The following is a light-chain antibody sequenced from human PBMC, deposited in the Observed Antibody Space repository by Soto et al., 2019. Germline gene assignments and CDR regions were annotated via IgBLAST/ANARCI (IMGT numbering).Light chain of an antibody. CDR1: HDIGTN. Sequence: EVVMTQSPATLSVSPGERDTLSCRASHDIGTNLAWYQHKPGQAPRLLFFIASSRATGVPARFSGSGSGTEFTLTISSLQSEDFAVYYCQQFNIWPRTFGQGTKVEIK. CDR2: IAS. CDR3: QQFNIWPRT. J-gene: IGKJ1*01. V-gene: IGKV3-15*01.